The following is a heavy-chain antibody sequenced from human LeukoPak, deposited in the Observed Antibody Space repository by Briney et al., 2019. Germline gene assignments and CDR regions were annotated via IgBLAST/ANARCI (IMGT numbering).Heavy chain of an antibody. CDR2: ISAYNGNT. D-gene: IGHD3-10*01. CDR3: ARDLDQYNGRFGGFGHDF. J-gene: IGHJ4*02. CDR1: GYTFINYG. V-gene: IGHV1-18*01. Sequence: ASVTVSCTASGYTFINYGINWVRQAPGQGLEWMGWISAYNGNTNYAQSLQGRVTMTTDTSTSTVYMEMRSLTSDDTAVYYCARDLDQYNGRFGGFGHDFWGQGTLVTVSS.